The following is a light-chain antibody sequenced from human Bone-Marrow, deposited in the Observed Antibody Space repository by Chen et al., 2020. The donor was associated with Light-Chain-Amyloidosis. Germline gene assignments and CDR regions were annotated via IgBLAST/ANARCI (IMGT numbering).Light chain of an antibody. CDR1: NIGSTS. CDR2: DDS. CDR3: QVWDRSSDRPV. Sequence: YFLTQPSSVSVAPGQPATIPGGGNNIGSTSVHWYQQTPGQAPLLVVYDDSDRPSGIPERLSGSNSGNTATLTISRVEAGDEADYYCQVWDRSSDRPVFGGGTKLTVL. V-gene: IGLV3-21*02. J-gene: IGLJ3*02.